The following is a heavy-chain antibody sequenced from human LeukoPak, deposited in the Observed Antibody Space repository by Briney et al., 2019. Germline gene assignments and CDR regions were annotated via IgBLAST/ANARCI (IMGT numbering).Heavy chain of an antibody. V-gene: IGHV3-23*01. D-gene: IGHD6-13*01. J-gene: IGHJ4*02. Sequence: GGSLRLSCAASGFTFSSYAMSWVRQAPGKGLAWVSTISGSGGSTYYADSVKGRFTISRDDSKNTLYLQMNSLRAEDTAVYYCAKDRRAYSSSWYRNWGQGTLVTVSS. CDR3: AKDRRAYSSSWYRN. CDR1: GFTFSSYA. CDR2: ISGSGGST.